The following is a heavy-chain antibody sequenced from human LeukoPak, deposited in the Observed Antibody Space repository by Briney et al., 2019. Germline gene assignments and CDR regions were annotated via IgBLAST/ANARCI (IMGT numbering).Heavy chain of an antibody. D-gene: IGHD2-15*01. CDR3: AREGCCSGGSCYSWFDP. CDR1: GYTFTGYY. Sequence: ASVKVSCKASGYTFTGYYMHWVRQAPGQGLEWMGWINPNSGGTNYAQKFQGRVTMTRDTSISTAYMELSRLRSDDTAVYYCAREGCCSGGSCYSWFDPWGQGTLVTVSP. J-gene: IGHJ5*02. CDR2: INPNSGGT. V-gene: IGHV1-2*02.